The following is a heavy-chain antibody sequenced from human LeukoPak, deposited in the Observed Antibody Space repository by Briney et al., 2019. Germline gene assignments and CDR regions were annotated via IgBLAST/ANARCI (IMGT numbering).Heavy chain of an antibody. V-gene: IGHV4-4*07. J-gene: IGHJ4*02. Sequence: PSETLSLTCTVSGGSISSYYWSWIRQPAGKGLEWIGRIYTSGSTNYNPSLKSRVTMSVDTSKNQFSLKLSSVTAADTAVYYCARGQNIAAADPYSDYWGQGTLVTVSS. CDR3: ARGQNIAAADPYSDY. D-gene: IGHD6-13*01. CDR2: IYTSGST. CDR1: GGSISSYY.